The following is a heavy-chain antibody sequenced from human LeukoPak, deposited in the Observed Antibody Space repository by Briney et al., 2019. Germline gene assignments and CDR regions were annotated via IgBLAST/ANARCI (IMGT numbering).Heavy chain of an antibody. CDR3: AREGEGSTRVYNF. V-gene: IGHV1-18*01. Sequence: GASVKVSCKTAGYTFTSYGINWVRQAPGQGLEWMGWISAYNGNTNYAQKVQGRVTMTTDTSTSTAYMELRSLRSDDTAVYYCAREGEGSTRVYNFWGQGTLVTVSS. J-gene: IGHJ4*02. D-gene: IGHD3-16*01. CDR2: ISAYNGNT. CDR1: GYTFTSYG.